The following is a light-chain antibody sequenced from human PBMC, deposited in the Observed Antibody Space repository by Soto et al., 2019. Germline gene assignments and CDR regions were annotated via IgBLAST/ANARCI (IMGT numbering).Light chain of an antibody. Sequence: AIQMTQSPSSLSASVGDRVTITCRASQGIRNDLGWYQQKPGKDPKLLIYAASSLQSGVPSRFSGSGSGTEFSLTISNLQPDDCATYYCQQNYRATPWTFGQGTKVDIK. J-gene: IGKJ1*01. CDR2: AAS. CDR3: QQNYRATPWT. V-gene: IGKV1-6*01. CDR1: QGIRND.